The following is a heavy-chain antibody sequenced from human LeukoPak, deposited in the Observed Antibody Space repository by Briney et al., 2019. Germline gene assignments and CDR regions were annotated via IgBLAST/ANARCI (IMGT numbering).Heavy chain of an antibody. Sequence: GRSLRLSCAASGFTFSSYGMHWVRQAPGKGLEWVAVISYDGSNKYYADSVKGRFTISRDNSKNTLYLQMNSLRAEDTAVYYCAKERGWELLGGPYYFDYWGQGTLVTVSS. CDR3: AKERGWELLGGPYYFDY. CDR2: ISYDGSNK. J-gene: IGHJ4*02. D-gene: IGHD1-26*01. V-gene: IGHV3-30*18. CDR1: GFTFSSYG.